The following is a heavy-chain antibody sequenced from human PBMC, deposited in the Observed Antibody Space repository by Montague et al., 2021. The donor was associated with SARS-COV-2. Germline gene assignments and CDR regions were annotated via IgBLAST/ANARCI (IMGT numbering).Heavy chain of an antibody. CDR2: IYYSGST. CDR1: GGSISSGGYY. CDR3: ARHRRAPYCSGGNCYSPPGWFDP. Sequence: TLSLTCTVSGGSISSGGYYWSWIRQHPGKGLEWIGYIYYSGSTYYNPSLKSRVTISVDTSKNQFSLKLSSVTAADTAVYYCARHRRAPYCSGGNCYSPPGWFDPWGQGTLVTVSS. J-gene: IGHJ5*02. D-gene: IGHD2-15*01. V-gene: IGHV4-31*03.